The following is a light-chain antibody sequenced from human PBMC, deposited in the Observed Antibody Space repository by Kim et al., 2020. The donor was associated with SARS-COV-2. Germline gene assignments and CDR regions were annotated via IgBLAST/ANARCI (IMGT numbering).Light chain of an antibody. CDR3: QTWGTGIWV. V-gene: IGLV4-69*01. CDR2: LNSDGSH. J-gene: IGLJ3*02. CDR1: SGHSNYA. Sequence: ASVKLTCTLSSGHSNYAIEWQQQQPEKGPRYLMKLNSDGSHNKGDGIPDRFSGSSSGAERYLTISSLQSEDEADYYCQTWGTGIWVFGGGTQLTVL.